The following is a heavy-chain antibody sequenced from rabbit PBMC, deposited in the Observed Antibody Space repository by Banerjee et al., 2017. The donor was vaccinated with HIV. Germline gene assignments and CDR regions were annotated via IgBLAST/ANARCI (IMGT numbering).Heavy chain of an antibody. Sequence: QEQLVESGGGLVQPEGSLQLSCTASGFSFSDKAVMCWVRQAPGKGLEWIACIDTGSSGFTYSASWAKGRFTISKTSSTTVTLQMTSLTAADTATYFCARDTGTSFSSYGMDLWGPGTLVTVS. D-gene: IGHD7-1*01. CDR3: ARDTGTSFSSYGMDL. V-gene: IGHV1S45*01. J-gene: IGHJ6*01. CDR1: GFSFSDKAV. CDR2: IDTGSSGFT.